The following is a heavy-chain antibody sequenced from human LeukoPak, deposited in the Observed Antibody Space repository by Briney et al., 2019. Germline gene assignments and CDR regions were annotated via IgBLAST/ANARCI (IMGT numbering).Heavy chain of an antibody. Sequence: GGSLRLSCAASGFTFSSYEMNWVRQAPGKGLEWVSYISSSGSTIYYADSVKGRFTISRDNAKSSLYLQMNSLRAEDTAVYYCAELGITMIGGVWGKWTTVTISS. V-gene: IGHV3-48*03. CDR3: AELGITMIGGV. CDR1: GFTFSSYE. D-gene: IGHD3-10*02. CDR2: ISSSGSTI. J-gene: IGHJ6*04.